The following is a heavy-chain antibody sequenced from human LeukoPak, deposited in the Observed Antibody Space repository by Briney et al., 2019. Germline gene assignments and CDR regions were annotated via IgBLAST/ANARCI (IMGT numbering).Heavy chain of an antibody. V-gene: IGHV1-2*02. CDR2: INPNTGGI. Sequence: ASVKVSCKASGYTFTDYYIHWVRQAPGQGLEWMGWINPNTGGINYAQKFQGRVTVTRDTSISTAYMELSRLRSDDTAVYYCARWYYGASAHIDYWGQGTLVTVSS. CDR3: ARWYYGASAHIDY. J-gene: IGHJ4*02. D-gene: IGHD4/OR15-4a*01. CDR1: GYTFTDYY.